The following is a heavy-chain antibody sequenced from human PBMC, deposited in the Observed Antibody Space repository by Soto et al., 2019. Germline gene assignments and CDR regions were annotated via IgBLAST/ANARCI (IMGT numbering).Heavy chain of an antibody. CDR1: GYTFTSYG. J-gene: IGHJ4*02. CDR2: ISAYNGNT. D-gene: IGHD4-17*01. CDR3: ARDRSAYGGNPRYFDY. Sequence: ASVKVSCKASGYTFTSYGISWVRQAPGQGLEWMGWISAYNGNTNYAQKLQGRVTRTTDTSTSPAYMELRSLRSDDMAVYYCARDRSAYGGNPRYFDYWGQGTLVTVSS. V-gene: IGHV1-18*03.